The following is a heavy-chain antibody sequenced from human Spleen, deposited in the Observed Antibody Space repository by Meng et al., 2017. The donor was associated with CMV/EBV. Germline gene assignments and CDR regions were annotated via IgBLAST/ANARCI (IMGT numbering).Heavy chain of an antibody. Sequence: SVKVSCKASGYSFSRNDINWVRQAPGHGLEWMGWLSPNSDNTAFAQKFQGRLSMTRNTSISTVYMELSNLTSEDTAVYYCARGSTFLGISGVAQGRTSPYALDFWGQGKTVTVSS. CDR2: LSPNSDNT. V-gene: IGHV1-8*01. CDR1: GYSFSRND. CDR3: ARGSTFLGISGVAQGRTSPYALDF. D-gene: IGHD3-3*01. J-gene: IGHJ3*01.